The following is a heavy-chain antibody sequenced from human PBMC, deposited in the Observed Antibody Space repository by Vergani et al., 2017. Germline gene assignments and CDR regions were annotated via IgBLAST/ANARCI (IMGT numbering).Heavy chain of an antibody. D-gene: IGHD4-17*01. J-gene: IGHJ4*02. Sequence: EVQLVESGGGLVKPGESLRLSCAASGFTFSTYTMNWVRQAPGKGLEWVSSISSGSSIYYADSVKGRFTISRDNAKNSLYLEMSSLRAEDTAVYYCARDYYGDYYFDYWGRGTLVTVSS. CDR2: ISSGSSI. V-gene: IGHV3-21*01. CDR1: GFTFSTYT. CDR3: ARDYYGDYYFDY.